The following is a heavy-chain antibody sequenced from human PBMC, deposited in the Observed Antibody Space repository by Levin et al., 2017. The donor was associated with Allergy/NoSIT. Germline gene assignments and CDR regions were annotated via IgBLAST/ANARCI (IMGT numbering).Heavy chain of an antibody. Sequence: PGGSLRLSCAVYGGSFSGYYWSWIRQPPGKGLEWIGEINHSGSTNYNPSLKSRVTISVDTSKNQFSLKLSSVTAADTAVYYCARDRNKANVIAARPSWFDPWGQGTLVTVSS. V-gene: IGHV4-34*01. J-gene: IGHJ5*02. D-gene: IGHD6-6*01. CDR2: INHSGST. CDR1: GGSFSGYY. CDR3: ARDRNKANVIAARPSWFDP.